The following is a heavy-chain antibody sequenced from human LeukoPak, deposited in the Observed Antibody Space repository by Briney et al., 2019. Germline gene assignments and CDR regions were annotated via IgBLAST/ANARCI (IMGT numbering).Heavy chain of an antibody. J-gene: IGHJ6*02. CDR1: GGTFSSYA. CDR2: IIPILGIA. V-gene: IGHV1-69*04. Sequence: SVKVSCKASGGTFSSYAISWVRQAPGQGLEWMGRIIPILGIANYAQKFQGRVTITADKSMSAAYMELSSLRSEDTAVYYCATSYYYDSSGYLYYYYGMDVWGQGTTVTVSS. D-gene: IGHD3-22*01. CDR3: ATSYYYDSSGYLYYYYGMDV.